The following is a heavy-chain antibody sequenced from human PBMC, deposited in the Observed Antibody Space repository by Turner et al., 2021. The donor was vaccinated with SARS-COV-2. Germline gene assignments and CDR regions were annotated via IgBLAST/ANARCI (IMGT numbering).Heavy chain of an antibody. CDR1: GFPFSSYS. CDR3: TRSRDYYGSGTYYNYDY. J-gene: IGHJ4*02. D-gene: IGHD3-10*01. Sequence: VQLVESGGGLVKPGGSLRLSWAASGFPFSSYSMNWVRQAPEKGLEWVASINSGSSYIYYADSLKGRVTISRDNTKRSLFLQMNSLRVEDTAVYYCTRSRDYYGSGTYYNYDYWGQGTLVTVSS. V-gene: IGHV3-21*02. CDR2: INSGSSYI.